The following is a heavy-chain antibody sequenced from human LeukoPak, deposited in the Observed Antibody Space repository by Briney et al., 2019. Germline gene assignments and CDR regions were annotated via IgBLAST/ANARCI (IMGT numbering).Heavy chain of an antibody. CDR3: TRDGGDSSNSAFDI. D-gene: IGHD3-16*01. V-gene: IGHV3-72*01. Sequence: GGSLRLSCAASGFTFSDYILDWVRQAPGKGLEWVGRIRRGTNSYTTEYAASVKGRFIISRDDSKNSLYLHMNSLKTEDTAAYHCTRDGGDSSNSAFDIWGQGTVVTVSS. J-gene: IGHJ3*02. CDR2: IRRGTNSYTT. CDR1: GFTFSDYI.